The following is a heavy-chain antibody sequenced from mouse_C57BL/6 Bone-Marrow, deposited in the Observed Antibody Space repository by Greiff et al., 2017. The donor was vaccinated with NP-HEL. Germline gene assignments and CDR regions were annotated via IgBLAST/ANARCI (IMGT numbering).Heavy chain of an antibody. J-gene: IGHJ4*01. Sequence: VQLQQSGAELARPGASVKLSCKASGYTFTSYGISWVKQRTGQGLEWIGEIYPRSGNTYYNEKFKGKATLTADKSSSTAYMELRSLTSEDSAVYFCARPRYYYGSSYVKYYAMDYWGQGTSVTVSS. D-gene: IGHD1-1*01. V-gene: IGHV1-81*01. CDR3: ARPRYYYGSSYVKYYAMDY. CDR2: IYPRSGNT. CDR1: GYTFTSYG.